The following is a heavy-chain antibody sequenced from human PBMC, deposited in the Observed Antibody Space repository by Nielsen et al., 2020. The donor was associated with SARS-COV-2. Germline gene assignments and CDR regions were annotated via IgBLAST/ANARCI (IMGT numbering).Heavy chain of an antibody. Sequence: GGSLRLSCKASGYKFTSYWIGWVRQMPGKGLEWMGIIFPGDSHTRYSPSVQGQVTISADNSMSTAYLQWSSLQASDTAMYYCAIYSTTYSDAFDFWGQGTMVTVSS. CDR2: IFPGDSHT. J-gene: IGHJ3*01. CDR1: GYKFTSYW. V-gene: IGHV5-51*01. D-gene: IGHD2/OR15-2a*01. CDR3: AIYSTTYSDAFDF.